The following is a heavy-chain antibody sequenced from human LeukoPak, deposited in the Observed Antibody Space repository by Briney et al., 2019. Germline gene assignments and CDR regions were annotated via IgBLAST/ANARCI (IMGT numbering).Heavy chain of an antibody. CDR3: VRGFYSPHY. V-gene: IGHV4-59*01. CDR1: GGSNSSDY. J-gene: IGHJ4*02. D-gene: IGHD4-11*01. CDR2: IYYSGRT. Sequence: PSETLSLTCTVSGGSNSSDYWSWIRQPLAKGLEWIGYIYYSGRTYYNPSLKSRITISVDTSKNQFSLKLSSVTAADTAVYYCVRGFYSPHYWGQGTLVTVSS.